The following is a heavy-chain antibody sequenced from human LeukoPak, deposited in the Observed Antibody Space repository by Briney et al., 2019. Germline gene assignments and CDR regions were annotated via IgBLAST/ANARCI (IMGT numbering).Heavy chain of an antibody. CDR2: IYTSGST. CDR3: ARHLGEFGNWYFDL. Sequence: SETLSLTCTVSGGSISSYYWSWIRQPAGKGLEWIGRIYTSGSTNYNPSLKSRVTISVDTSKNQFSLKLSSVTAADTAVYYCARHLGEFGNWYFDLWGRGTLVTVSS. V-gene: IGHV4-4*07. D-gene: IGHD3-16*01. CDR1: GGSISSYY. J-gene: IGHJ2*01.